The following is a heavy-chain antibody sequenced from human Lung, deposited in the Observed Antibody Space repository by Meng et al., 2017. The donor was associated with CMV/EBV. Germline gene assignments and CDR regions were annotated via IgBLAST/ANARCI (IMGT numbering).Heavy chain of an antibody. CDR1: GGAVSDGNYH. V-gene: IGHV4-61*01. J-gene: IGHJ4*02. CDR2: TWSGRGT. CDR3: ATLIAGYGGRGS. Sequence: SETXSLXXIVSGGAVSDGNYHWNWVRQPPGKGLEWIGQTWSGRGTYYSPSLESRLTISVDTSKNQFSLHLTSVTAADTAIYYCATLIAGYGGRGSWGQGTLVTVSS. D-gene: IGHD5-12*01.